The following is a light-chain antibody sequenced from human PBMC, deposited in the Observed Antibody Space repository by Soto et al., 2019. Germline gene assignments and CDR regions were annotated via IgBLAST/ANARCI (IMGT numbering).Light chain of an antibody. Sequence: SSELTQPPSVSVSPGQTARITCSGDALPRQYAYWYQQKPGQAPVMVMYKDSERPSGIPGRFSGSSSGTTVTLTISGVQAEDEADYYCQSTDRSGTYPVFGGGTKLTVL. CDR3: QSTDRSGTYPV. J-gene: IGLJ2*01. CDR2: KDS. V-gene: IGLV3-25*03. CDR1: ALPRQY.